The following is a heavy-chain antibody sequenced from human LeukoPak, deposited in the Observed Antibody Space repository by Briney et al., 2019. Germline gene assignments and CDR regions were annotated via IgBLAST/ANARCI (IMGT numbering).Heavy chain of an antibody. D-gene: IGHD3-3*01. CDR1: GFTFSSYE. Sequence: SGGSLRLSCAASGFTFSSYEMNWVRQAQGKGLEWVSYISSSGSTIYYADSVKGRFTISRDNAKNSLYLQMNSLRAEDTAVYYCARGLVKDFWSGYNWFDPWGQGTLVTVSS. CDR3: ARGLVKDFWSGYNWFDP. V-gene: IGHV3-48*03. CDR2: ISSSGSTI. J-gene: IGHJ5*02.